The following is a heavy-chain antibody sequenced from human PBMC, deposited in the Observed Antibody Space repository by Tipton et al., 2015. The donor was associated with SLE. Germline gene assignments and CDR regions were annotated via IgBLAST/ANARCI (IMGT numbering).Heavy chain of an antibody. D-gene: IGHD5/OR15-5a*01. Sequence: LRLSCAASGFTFSKYAMIWVRQFPGKGLEWIGQFNHGGTTNYSPSLKSRVTISIDMSKNQFSLSLTSVTAADTAVYYCARELDIMYTTYLDYWGQGPLVTVSS. J-gene: IGHJ4*02. V-gene: IGHV4-34*01. CDR2: FNHGGTT. CDR1: GFTFSKYA. CDR3: ARELDIMYTTYLDY.